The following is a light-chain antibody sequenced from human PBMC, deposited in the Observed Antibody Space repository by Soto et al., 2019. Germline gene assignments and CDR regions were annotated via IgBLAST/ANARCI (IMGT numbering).Light chain of an antibody. J-gene: IGKJ2*01. CDR3: QQYGNWPPYT. Sequence: IVLTQSPANLSVSPGERATLSCRASESVSDDLAWYQQKPGRAPRLLIYRASTRAAGVSARFSGSGSGTEFTLSISSLQPEDSAVYYCQQYGNWPPYTFGQGTKVEIK. V-gene: IGKV3-15*01. CDR1: ESVSDD. CDR2: RAS.